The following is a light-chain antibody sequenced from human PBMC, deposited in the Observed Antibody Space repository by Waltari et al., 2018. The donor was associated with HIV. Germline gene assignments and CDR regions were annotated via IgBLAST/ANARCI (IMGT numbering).Light chain of an antibody. CDR1: SSNIWAGYD. V-gene: IGLV1-40*01. J-gene: IGLJ3*02. CDR3: QAYDSSLSNWV. Sequence: QSVLTQPPSVSGAPGQRVTISCTGSSSNIWAGYDVHWYQQLPGTAPKLLIYGNSNRPSGVPDRFSGSKSGTSASLAITGRQPDDETDYYCQAYDSSLSNWVFGGGTKVTVL. CDR2: GNS.